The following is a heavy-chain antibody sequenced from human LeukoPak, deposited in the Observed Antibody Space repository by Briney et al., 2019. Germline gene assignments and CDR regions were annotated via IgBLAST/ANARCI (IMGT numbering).Heavy chain of an antibody. CDR2: ISSSGSTI. D-gene: IGHD2-2*01. CDR1: GFTFSNYA. CDR3: ARANYCSSTSCHLYGMDV. J-gene: IGHJ6*02. Sequence: GGSLRLSCAASGFTFSNYAMSWVRQAPGKGLEWVSYISSSGSTIYYADSVKGRFTISRDNAKNSLYLQMNSLRAEDTAVYYCARANYCSSTSCHLYGMDVWGQGTTVTVSS. V-gene: IGHV3-11*01.